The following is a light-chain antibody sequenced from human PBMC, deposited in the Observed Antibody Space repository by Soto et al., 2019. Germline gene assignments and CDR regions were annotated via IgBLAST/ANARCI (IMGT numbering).Light chain of an antibody. J-gene: IGLJ2*01. CDR2: EVS. Sequence: QSALTQPPSASGSPGQSVTISCTGTSSDVGGYNYVSWYQQHPGKAPKVMMYEVSKRPSGVPDRVSGSKSGNTASLTVSGLQAEDEADYYCSSYGGTNSLKVFGGGTKLAVL. CDR3: SSYGGTNSLKV. CDR1: SSDVGGYNY. V-gene: IGLV2-8*01.